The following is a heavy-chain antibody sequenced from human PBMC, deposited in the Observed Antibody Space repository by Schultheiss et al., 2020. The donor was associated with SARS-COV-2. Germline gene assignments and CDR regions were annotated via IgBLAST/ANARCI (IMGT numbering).Heavy chain of an antibody. D-gene: IGHD4-17*01. Sequence: SQTLSLTCAVYGGSFSGYYWSWIRQPPGKGLEWMGCVYDRGTTNYNSSLKSRVTISLDTSKNHFSLKLSSVTAADTAVYYCARRHDYGDYQFDYWGQGTLVTVSS. CDR1: GGSFSGYY. CDR3: ARRHDYGDYQFDY. CDR2: VYDRGTT. J-gene: IGHJ4*02. V-gene: IGHV4-59*12.